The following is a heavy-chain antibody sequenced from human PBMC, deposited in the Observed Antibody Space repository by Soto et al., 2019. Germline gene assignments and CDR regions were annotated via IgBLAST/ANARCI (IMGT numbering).Heavy chain of an antibody. D-gene: IGHD2-2*01. V-gene: IGHV5-51*01. CDR2: IYPGDSDT. CDR1: GYSFTIYC. Sequence: GESLKISCKGAGYSFTIYCIGWVRQRPWKGLEWMGIIYPGDSDTRYSPSFQGQVTISADKSISTAYLQWSSLKASDTAMYYCASTPYCSSTSCSHAFDIWGQGTMVTVSS. CDR3: ASTPYCSSTSCSHAFDI. J-gene: IGHJ3*02.